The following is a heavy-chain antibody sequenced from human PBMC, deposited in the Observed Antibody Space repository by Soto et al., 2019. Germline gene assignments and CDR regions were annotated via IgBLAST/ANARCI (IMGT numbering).Heavy chain of an antibody. CDR1: GYIFVNYG. CDR2: ISPYSGNT. J-gene: IGHJ6*02. CDR3: AMVDNYCTTTPQDG. V-gene: IGHV1-18*01. D-gene: IGHD1-1*01. Sequence: QVQLVQSGDEVRKPGSSVKVSCKASGYIFVNYGIAWVRQAPGQGLEWMGWISPYSGNTHYARKVQGRLTMTTDTSTSTAYMDLGSLTSDDTAVYYCAMVDNYCTTTPQDGWGQGTTVTVSS.